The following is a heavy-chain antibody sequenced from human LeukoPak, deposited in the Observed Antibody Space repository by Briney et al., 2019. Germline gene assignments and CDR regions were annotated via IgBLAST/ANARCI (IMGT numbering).Heavy chain of an antibody. V-gene: IGHV3-49*04. D-gene: IGHD6-13*01. CDR2: IRSKLYGGTT. J-gene: IGHJ6*03. CDR1: GFTFGDYT. Sequence: GGSLRLSCTASGFTFGDYTMNWVRQAPGKGLEWVGFIRSKLYGGTTEYAASVKGRFIISRDDSKSVAYLQMNSLRTEDTAVYYCTRVRSSTLYPYYYYYMDVWGKGTTVTVSS. CDR3: TRVRSSTLYPYYYYYMDV.